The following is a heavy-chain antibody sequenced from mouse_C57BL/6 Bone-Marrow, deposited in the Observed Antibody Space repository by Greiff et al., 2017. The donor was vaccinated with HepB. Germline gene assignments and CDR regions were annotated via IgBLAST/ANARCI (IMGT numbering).Heavy chain of an antibody. J-gene: IGHJ1*03. V-gene: IGHV1-55*01. D-gene: IGHD1-1*01. Sequence: VKLMESGAELVKPGASVKMSCKASGYTFTSYWITWVKQRPGQGLEWIGDIYPGSGSTNYNETFKSKATLTVDTSSSTAYMQLSSLTSEDSAVYYCVLYYYGSSSWYFDVWGTGTTVTVSS. CDR1: GYTFTSYW. CDR2: IYPGSGST. CDR3: VLYYYGSSSWYFDV.